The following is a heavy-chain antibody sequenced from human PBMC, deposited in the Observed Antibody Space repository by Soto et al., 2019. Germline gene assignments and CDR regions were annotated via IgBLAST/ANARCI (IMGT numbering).Heavy chain of an antibody. Sequence: QVQLQQWGAGLLKPSETLSLICAVYGGSFSGYYWSWIRQPPGKGLEWIGEINHSGSTNYNPSLTSRVTISVDTSKNQFSLKLSSVTAADTAVYYCARVTAAGTKGWFDPWGQGTLVTVSS. CDR2: INHSGST. CDR3: ARVTAAGTKGWFDP. D-gene: IGHD6-13*01. V-gene: IGHV4-34*01. CDR1: GGSFSGYY. J-gene: IGHJ5*02.